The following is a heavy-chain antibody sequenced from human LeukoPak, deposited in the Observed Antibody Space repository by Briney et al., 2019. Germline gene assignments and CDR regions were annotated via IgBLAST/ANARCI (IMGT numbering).Heavy chain of an antibody. CDR1: GGSISSSSYY. V-gene: IGHV4-39*01. D-gene: IGHD6-13*01. CDR2: IYYSGST. Sequence: SETLSLTCIVSGGSISSSSYYWGWIRQPPGKGLEWIGSIYYSGSTYYNPSLKSRVTISVDSSKNQFSLKLSSVTAADTAVYYCARKGVAAAGPNWFDPWGQGTLVTVSS. CDR3: ARKGVAAAGPNWFDP. J-gene: IGHJ5*02.